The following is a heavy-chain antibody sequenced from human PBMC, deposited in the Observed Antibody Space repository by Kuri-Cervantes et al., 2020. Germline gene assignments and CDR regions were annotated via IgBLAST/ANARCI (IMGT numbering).Heavy chain of an antibody. V-gene: IGHV4-39*07. CDR2: IYYSGST. Sequence: SETLSLTCTVPGGSISSSSYYWGWIRQPPGKGLEWIGSIYYSGSTYYNPSLKSRVTISVDTSKNQFSLKLSSVTAADTAVYYCARVGGVAAMAFDIWGQGTMVTVSS. J-gene: IGHJ3*02. CDR3: ARVGGVAAMAFDI. D-gene: IGHD2-15*01. CDR1: GGSISSSSYY.